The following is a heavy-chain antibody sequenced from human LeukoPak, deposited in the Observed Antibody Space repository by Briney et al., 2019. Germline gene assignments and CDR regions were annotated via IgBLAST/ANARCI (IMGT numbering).Heavy chain of an antibody. Sequence: SETLSLTCTVSGGSISSSSYYWGWIRQPPGKGLEWIGSIYYSGSTYYNPSLKSRVTISVDTSKNQFSLKLSSVTAADTAVYYCARDNSGYDQPYYYYYYMDVWGKGTTVTVSS. J-gene: IGHJ6*03. CDR3: ARDNSGYDQPYYYYYYMDV. V-gene: IGHV4-39*07. D-gene: IGHD5-12*01. CDR1: GGSISSSSYY. CDR2: IYYSGST.